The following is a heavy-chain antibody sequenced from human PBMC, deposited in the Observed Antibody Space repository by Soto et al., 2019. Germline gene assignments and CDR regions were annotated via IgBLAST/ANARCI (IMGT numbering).Heavy chain of an antibody. J-gene: IGHJ4*02. CDR2: ISAYNGNT. CDR3: ARDPECHASSGWYRVYFDY. V-gene: IGHV1-18*01. CDR1: GYTFTSYG. D-gene: IGHD6-19*01. Sequence: ASVKVSCKASGYTFTSYGISWVRQAPGQGLEWMGWISAYNGNTNYAQKLQGRVTMTTHPSTSTAYMELRSLRSDDTAVYYCARDPECHASSGWYRVYFDYRARRTLVTVSS.